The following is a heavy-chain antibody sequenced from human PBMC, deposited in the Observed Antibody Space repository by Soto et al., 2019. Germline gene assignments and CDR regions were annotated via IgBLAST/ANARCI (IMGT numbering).Heavy chain of an antibody. J-gene: IGHJ4*02. V-gene: IGHV1-69*13. CDR1: GGTLSNYA. CDR2: IIPLFAAA. D-gene: IGHD1-26*01. Sequence: SVKVSCKASGGTLSNYAISWVRQAPGHGLEWMGGIIPLFAAANYAQKFQDRVTITAVESTTTAYMELRSLKSEDTAVYYCARAGEWELLESYYFDYWGQGTLVTVSS. CDR3: ARAGEWELLESYYFDY.